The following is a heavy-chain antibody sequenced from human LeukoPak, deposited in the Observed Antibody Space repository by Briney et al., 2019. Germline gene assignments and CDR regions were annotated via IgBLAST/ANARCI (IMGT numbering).Heavy chain of an antibody. CDR3: AREGVVKGTDV. V-gene: IGHV1-2*02. J-gene: IGHJ6*02. Sequence: GASVKVSCKASGYTFTGYYIFWVRQAPGQGLEWMGWINPDTGGTNYAQKFQGRVTMTRDTSISTAYMELSGLRSDDTAVYYCAREGVVKGTDVWGQGTTVTVSS. CDR1: GYTFTGYY. CDR2: INPDTGGT.